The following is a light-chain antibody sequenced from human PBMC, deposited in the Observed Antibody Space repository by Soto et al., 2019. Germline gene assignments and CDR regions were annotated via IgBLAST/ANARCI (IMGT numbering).Light chain of an antibody. CDR3: QTWGTGIRV. V-gene: IGLV4-69*01. CDR1: SGHTKYA. J-gene: IGLJ2*01. CDR2: VNSDGRH. Sequence: LGASVKLTCTLSSGHTKYAIAWHQQQPEKGPRYLMKVNSDGRHSKGDGIPDRFSGSSSGAERYLTISSLQSEDEADYYCQTWGTGIRVFGGGTKVTVL.